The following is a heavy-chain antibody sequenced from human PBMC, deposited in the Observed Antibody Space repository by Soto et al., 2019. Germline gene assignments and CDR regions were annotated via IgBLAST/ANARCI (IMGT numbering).Heavy chain of an antibody. V-gene: IGHV4-4*02. Sequence: SETLSLTCTVSGGSITRGGYYWSWVRQPPGKGLEWIGEVYRTGSTNYNPSLESRLTISVDKSKNQFSLKLTSVTAADAAVYYCARARATIAAAAIFDCWGQGTLVTVSS. CDR2: VYRTGST. J-gene: IGHJ4*02. D-gene: IGHD6-13*01. CDR3: ARARATIAAAAIFDC. CDR1: GGSITRGGYY.